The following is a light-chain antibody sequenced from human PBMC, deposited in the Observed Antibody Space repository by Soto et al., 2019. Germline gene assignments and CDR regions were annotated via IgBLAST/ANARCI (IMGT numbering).Light chain of an antibody. J-gene: IGKJ2*01. V-gene: IGKV3-20*01. Sequence: EIVLTQSPGTLSLSPGERATLSCRASQSVSSSYLAWYQQKPGQAPRLLIYGASSRATGIPDRFSGSGSGTDFTLTISRLEPEDFAVYYCQQYGSFPYTFGQGTKLDI. CDR2: GAS. CDR3: QQYGSFPYT. CDR1: QSVSSSY.